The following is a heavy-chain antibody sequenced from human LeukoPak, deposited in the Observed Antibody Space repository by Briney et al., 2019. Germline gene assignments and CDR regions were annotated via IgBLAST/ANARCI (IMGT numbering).Heavy chain of an antibody. D-gene: IGHD6-13*01. V-gene: IGHV1-2*02. Sequence: GASVKVSCKASGYTFTGYYLHWVRQAPGQGLEWMGWINPNNGGTNYAQKFQGRVTLTRDTSISTAYMELSRLRSDDTAVYYCARDLFVQQELSFDPWGQGTLVTVSS. CDR2: INPNNGGT. CDR3: ARDLFVQQELSFDP. CDR1: GYTFTGYY. J-gene: IGHJ5*02.